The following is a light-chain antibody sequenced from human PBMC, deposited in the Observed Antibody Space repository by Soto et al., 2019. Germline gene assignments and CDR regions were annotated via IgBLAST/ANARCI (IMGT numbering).Light chain of an antibody. V-gene: IGKV1-39*01. CDR3: QQSDSTPYT. J-gene: IGKJ2*01. CDR2: DAS. CDR1: QTISTY. Sequence: DIQMTQSPSSLSASVGDRVTITCRASQTISTYLNWYQQKPGKAPRLLIYDASSLLSGVPSRFSGSGSGTDFTLTIVSLQPEDFSTYYCQQSDSTPYTFGQGTKVEI.